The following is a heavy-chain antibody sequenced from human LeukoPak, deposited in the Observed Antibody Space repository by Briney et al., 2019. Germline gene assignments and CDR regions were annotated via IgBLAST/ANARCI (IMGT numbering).Heavy chain of an antibody. CDR3: ARHVKGVVIPTAIDY. J-gene: IGHJ4*02. CDR2: IYYSGST. D-gene: IGHD2-2*01. CDR1: GGFISSSSYY. V-gene: IGHV4-39*01. Sequence: SETLSLTCTVSGGFISSSSYYWGWIRQPPGKGLEWIGTIYYSGSTYYNPSLKSRVTISVDTSKNQFSLKLRSVTAADTALYYCARHVKGVVIPTAIDYWGQGTLVTVSS.